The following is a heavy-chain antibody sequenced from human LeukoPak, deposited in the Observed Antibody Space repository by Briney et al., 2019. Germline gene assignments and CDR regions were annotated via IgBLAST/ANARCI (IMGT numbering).Heavy chain of an antibody. D-gene: IGHD3-9*01. CDR3: ARDKWYYDILTGYPLDY. CDR2: MSSSGSTI. CDR1: GFTFSFYE. Sequence: GGSLRLSCAASGFTFSFYEMNWVRQAPGKGLEWVSYMSSSGSTIYYADSVKGRFTISRDNAKNSLYLQMNSLRAEDTAVYYCARDKWYYDILTGYPLDYWGQGTLVT. J-gene: IGHJ4*02. V-gene: IGHV3-48*03.